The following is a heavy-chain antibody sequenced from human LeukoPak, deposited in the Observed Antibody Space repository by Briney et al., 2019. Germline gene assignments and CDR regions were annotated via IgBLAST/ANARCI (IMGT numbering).Heavy chain of an antibody. Sequence: PGGSLRLSCAASGFTFDTHAMTWVRQAPGKGLEYVSLISGSGDITYYAHSLKDRFTISRDNSKTTLYLQMNSLRAEDTAVYYCARDRVDTAMVTFQFDYWGQGTLVTVSS. V-gene: IGHV3-23*01. CDR3: ARDRVDTAMVTFQFDY. CDR2: ISGSGDIT. CDR1: GFTFDTHA. J-gene: IGHJ4*02. D-gene: IGHD5-18*01.